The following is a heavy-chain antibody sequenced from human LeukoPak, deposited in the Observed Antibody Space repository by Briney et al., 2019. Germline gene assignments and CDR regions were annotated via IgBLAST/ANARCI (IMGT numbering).Heavy chain of an antibody. V-gene: IGHV4-59*01. Sequence: SETLSLTCTVSGGSISSYYWNWVRQPPGKGLEWIGYIYYSGSTNYNPSLKSRVTKSVDTSKNQFSLKLSSVAAADTAVYYCASLIAATDAFDIWGQGTMVTVPS. CDR1: GGSISSYY. CDR2: IYYSGST. CDR3: ASLIAATDAFDI. J-gene: IGHJ3*02. D-gene: IGHD6-13*01.